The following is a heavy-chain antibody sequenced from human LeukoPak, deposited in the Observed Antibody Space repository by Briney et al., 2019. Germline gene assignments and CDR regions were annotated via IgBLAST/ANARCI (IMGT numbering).Heavy chain of an antibody. CDR2: IKSKINDGTA. V-gene: IGHV3-15*01. Sequence: KPGGSLRLSCAASGFTFSNAWMSWVRQAPGKGLEWVGRIKSKINDGTADYAAPVKGRFTISRDDLKNTLYLQMNSLKTEDTAVYYCTTVTDGGSDFWGQGTLVTVSS. CDR1: GFTFSNAW. D-gene: IGHD2-8*01. J-gene: IGHJ4*02. CDR3: TTVTDGGSDF.